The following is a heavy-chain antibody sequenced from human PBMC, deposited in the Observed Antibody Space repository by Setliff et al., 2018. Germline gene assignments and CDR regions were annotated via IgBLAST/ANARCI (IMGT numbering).Heavy chain of an antibody. V-gene: IGHV4-4*08. D-gene: IGHD3-22*01. CDR3: ARARSGDYSDSTGYLDY. CDR1: GGSISNYY. CDR2: IYTSGST. J-gene: IGHJ4*02. Sequence: PSETLSLTCTVSGGSISNYYWTWIRQPPGKGLDWIGYIYTSGSTNYNPSLKSRVTISVDTSKNQFSLKLSSVSAADTAVYYCARARSGDYSDSTGYLDYWGQGTLVPSPQ.